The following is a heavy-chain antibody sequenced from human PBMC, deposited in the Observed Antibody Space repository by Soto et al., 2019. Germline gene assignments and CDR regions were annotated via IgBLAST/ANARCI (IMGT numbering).Heavy chain of an antibody. CDR2: IIPIFGTA. V-gene: IGHV1-69*13. J-gene: IGHJ6*02. D-gene: IGHD3-3*01. CDR1: GGTFSSYA. CDR3: ARVPTTIIGVVIKGLDNYYGMDV. Sequence: ASVKVSCKASGGTFSSYAISWVRQAPGQGLEWMGGIIPIFGTANYEQKFQGRVTITADESTSKAYMELSSLRSKDTAVDYCARVPTTIIGVVIKGLDNYYGMDVWGQGTTVTVSS.